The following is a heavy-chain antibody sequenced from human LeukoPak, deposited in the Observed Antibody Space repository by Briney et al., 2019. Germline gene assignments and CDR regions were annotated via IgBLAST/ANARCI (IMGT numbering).Heavy chain of an antibody. V-gene: IGHV4-31*03. CDR3: RVAGPRGHDY. CDR2: IYYSGST. D-gene: IGHD6-19*01. J-gene: IGHJ4*02. Sequence: SETLSLTCTVSGGSISSGGYYWSWIRQHPGKGLEWIGYIYYSGSTYYNPSLKSRVTISVDTSKNQFSLKLSSVTAADTAVYYCRVAGPRGHDYWGQGTLVTVSS. CDR1: GGSISSGGYY.